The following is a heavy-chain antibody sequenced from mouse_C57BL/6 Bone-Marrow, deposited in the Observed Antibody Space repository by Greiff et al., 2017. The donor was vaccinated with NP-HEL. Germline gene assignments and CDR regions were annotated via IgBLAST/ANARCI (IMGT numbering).Heavy chain of an antibody. J-gene: IGHJ2*01. V-gene: IGHV1-82*01. Sequence: QVQLQQSGPELVKPGASVKISCTASGYAFSSSWMNWVKQRPGKGLEWIGRIYPGAGDTNYNGKFKGKATLTADKSSSTAYMQLSSLTSEDSAVYFCARKGNYGSRTVYFDYWGQGTTLTVSS. CDR1: GYAFSSSW. CDR2: IYPGAGDT. CDR3: ARKGNYGSRTVYFDY. D-gene: IGHD1-1*01.